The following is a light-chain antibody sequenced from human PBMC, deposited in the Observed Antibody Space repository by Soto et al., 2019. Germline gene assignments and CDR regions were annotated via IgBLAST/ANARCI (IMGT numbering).Light chain of an antibody. V-gene: IGKV3-20*01. CDR1: QSVSSSY. CDR2: GAS. J-gene: IGKJ1*01. Sequence: EIVLTQSPGTLSLSPGERATLSCRASQSVSSSYLAWYRQKPGQVPRLLIYGASSRATGIPDRFSGSGSGTDFTLTISRLEPEDFAVYYCQQYGSSQSFGQGTKVEIK. CDR3: QQYGSSQS.